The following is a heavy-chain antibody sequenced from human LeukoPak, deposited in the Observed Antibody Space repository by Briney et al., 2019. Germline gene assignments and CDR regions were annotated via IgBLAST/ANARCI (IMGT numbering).Heavy chain of an antibody. D-gene: IGHD6-19*01. V-gene: IGHV3-23*01. CDR3: AKDTGYSSGFDY. CDR1: GFTFSNNA. J-gene: IGHJ4*02. Sequence: PGGSLRLSCVGSGFTFSNNAMTWVRQAPGKGLEWVSGISSSGGTTYYADSVKGRFTISRDNAKNSLYLQMNSLKAEDTALYYCAKDTGYSSGFDYWGQGTLVTVSS. CDR2: ISSSGGTT.